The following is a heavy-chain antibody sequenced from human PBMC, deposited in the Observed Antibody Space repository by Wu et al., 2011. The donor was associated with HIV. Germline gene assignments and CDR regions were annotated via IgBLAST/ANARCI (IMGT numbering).Heavy chain of an antibody. CDR3: VRDLGGNEEY. CDR1: GYTFTSYA. V-gene: IGHV1-69*06. D-gene: IGHD4-23*01. CDR2: IIPIFGTA. Sequence: QVQLVQSGAEVKKPGASVKVSCKASGYTFTSYAINWVRQAPGQGLEWMGGIIPIFGTANYAQMFQGRVTITADKSTMTAYLELSGLTSEDTAVYYCVRDLGGNEEYWGQGTLVTVSS. J-gene: IGHJ4*02.